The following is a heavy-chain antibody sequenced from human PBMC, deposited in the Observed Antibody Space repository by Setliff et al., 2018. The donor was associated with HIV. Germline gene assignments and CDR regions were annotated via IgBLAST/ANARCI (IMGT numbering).Heavy chain of an antibody. J-gene: IGHJ3*02. Sequence: ASVKVSCKASGGTFSSYTISWVRQAPGQGLEWMGGIIPIFGTTNYAQKFQGRVTITADESTSTAYMELSSLRSEDTAVYYCAMSMTTYPVSRAFDIWGQGTMGTVS. CDR3: AMSMTTYPVSRAFDI. D-gene: IGHD4-4*01. CDR2: IIPIFGTT. CDR1: GGTFSSYT. V-gene: IGHV1-69*13.